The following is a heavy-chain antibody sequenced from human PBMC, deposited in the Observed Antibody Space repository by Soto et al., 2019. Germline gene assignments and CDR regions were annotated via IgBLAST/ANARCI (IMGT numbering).Heavy chain of an antibody. D-gene: IGHD5-18*01. CDR1: GGSISSSSYY. V-gene: IGHV4-39*01. CDR2: IYYSGST. Sequence: SETLSLTCAVSGGSISSSSYYWGWIRQPPGEGLEWIGSIYYSGSTYYNPSRKSRVTISVDTSKNQFSLKLSSVTAADTAVYYCARLGLGYSYRWFKQNNWFDPWGQGTLVTVSS. CDR3: ARLGLGYSYRWFKQNNWFDP. J-gene: IGHJ5*02.